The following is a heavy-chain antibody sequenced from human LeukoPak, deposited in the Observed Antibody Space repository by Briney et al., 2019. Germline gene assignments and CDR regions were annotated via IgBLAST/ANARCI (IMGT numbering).Heavy chain of an antibody. CDR1: GGSISGYY. V-gene: IGHV4-4*07. CDR3: ARGQNFYYDSSGYFDY. D-gene: IGHD3-22*01. CDR2: IYTSGST. Sequence: PSETLSLTCTVSGGSISGYYWSWIRQPAGKGLEWIGRIYTSGSTNYNPSLKSRVTISVDKSKNQFSLKLSSVTAADTAVYYCARGQNFYYDSSGYFDYWGQGTLVTVSS. J-gene: IGHJ4*02.